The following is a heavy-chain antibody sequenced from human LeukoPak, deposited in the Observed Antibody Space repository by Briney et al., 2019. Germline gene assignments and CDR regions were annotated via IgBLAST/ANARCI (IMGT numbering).Heavy chain of an antibody. V-gene: IGHV1-18*04. Sequence: ASVKVSCKASGYTFTSYGISWVRQAPGQGLEWMGWISAYNGNTNYAQKLQGRVTMTTDTSTSTAYMELRSLRSDDTAVYYCARAGRCFDWLFPFVYWGQGTLVTVSS. J-gene: IGHJ4*02. CDR3: ARAGRCFDWLFPFVY. CDR1: GYTFTSYG. D-gene: IGHD3-9*01. CDR2: ISAYNGNT.